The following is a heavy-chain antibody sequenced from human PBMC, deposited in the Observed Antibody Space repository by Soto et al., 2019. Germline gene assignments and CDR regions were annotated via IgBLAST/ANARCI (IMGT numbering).Heavy chain of an antibody. CDR2: MYNTGST. V-gene: IGHV4-59*01. J-gene: IGHJ5*02. D-gene: IGHD2-21*01. Sequence: SETLSLTCTVSGGSISGYYWSWIRQPPGKGLEWIGYMYNTGSTVYNPSFKSRVTISVDTSKNQFSLKVNSVTAADTAMYYCARRAVVAVTGSLDNWLDPWGQGILVTVSS. CDR1: GGSISGYY. CDR3: ARRAVVAVTGSLDNWLDP.